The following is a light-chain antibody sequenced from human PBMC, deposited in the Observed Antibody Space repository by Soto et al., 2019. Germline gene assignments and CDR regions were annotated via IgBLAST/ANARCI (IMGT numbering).Light chain of an antibody. V-gene: IGKV3-15*01. CDR1: QSVSSN. J-gene: IGKJ2*01. Sequence: EVVMTQSPATLSVSPGERATLSCRASQSVSSNVAWYQQKPGQAPRLLIYAASTRATGVPARFSGSGFGTEYTLAISSLQSEEFGIYYCQQYTNWYTFGQGTNLEIK. CDR2: AAS. CDR3: QQYTNWYT.